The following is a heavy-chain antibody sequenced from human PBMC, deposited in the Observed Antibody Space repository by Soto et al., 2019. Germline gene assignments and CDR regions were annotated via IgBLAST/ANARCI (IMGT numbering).Heavy chain of an antibody. J-gene: IGHJ3*02. CDR2: INPSGGST. Sequence: ASLKLSCKSSGYPFTSYYMHWVRQAPGQGLEWMGIINPSGGSTSYAQKFQGRVTMTRDTSTSTVYMELSSLRSEDTAVYYCARDTVVVAARDAFDIWGQGTMVTVSS. CDR1: GYPFTSYY. D-gene: IGHD2-15*01. V-gene: IGHV1-46*01. CDR3: ARDTVVVAARDAFDI.